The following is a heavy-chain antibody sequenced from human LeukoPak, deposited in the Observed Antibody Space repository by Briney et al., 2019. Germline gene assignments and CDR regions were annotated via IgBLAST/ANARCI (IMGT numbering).Heavy chain of an antibody. V-gene: IGHV3-30*02. CDR2: IPYDGSNK. CDR3: AKSDIN. CDR1: GFTFGTSG. Sequence: GGSLRLSCAASGFTFGTSGMHWVRQAPGKGLDWVAFIPYDGSNKYHTDSVKGRFTISRDNSKNILYLQMNGLRAEDTAVYYCAKSDINWGQGTLVTVAS. J-gene: IGHJ4*02.